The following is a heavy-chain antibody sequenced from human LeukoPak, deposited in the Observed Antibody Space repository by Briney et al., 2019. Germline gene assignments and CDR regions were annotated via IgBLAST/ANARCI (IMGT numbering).Heavy chain of an antibody. J-gene: IGHJ4*02. Sequence: PSETLSLTCTVSGGSISSGAYYWSWIRPFPGRGLEWIAYIYHTGNTYYNPSLKSRLTISLDTSNNQFSLKLSSVTAADTAVYYCARDLSGYGASDYWGQGTLVTVSS. CDR3: ARDLSGYGASDY. CDR1: GGSISSGAYY. CDR2: IYHTGNT. D-gene: IGHD3-22*01. V-gene: IGHV4-31*03.